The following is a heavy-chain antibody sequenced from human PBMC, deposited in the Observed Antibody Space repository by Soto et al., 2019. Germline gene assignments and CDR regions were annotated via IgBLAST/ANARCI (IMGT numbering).Heavy chain of an antibody. CDR3: ARDMGARALAL. D-gene: IGHD1-26*01. CDR1: GFMFSDCG. J-gene: IGHJ4*03. Sequence: GGSLRLSCATCGFMFSDCGFHWVHQAPGKGLEWVAFMSYDGNNKYYVDSVRGRFTTSRDNSKSTLFLQMNSLRAEDTAVYYCARDMGARALALWGQGTLVTVSS. CDR2: MSYDGNNK. V-gene: IGHV3-33*01.